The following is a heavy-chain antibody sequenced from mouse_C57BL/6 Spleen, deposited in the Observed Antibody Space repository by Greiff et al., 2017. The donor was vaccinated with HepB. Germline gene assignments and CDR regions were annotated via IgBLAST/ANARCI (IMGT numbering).Heavy chain of an antibody. J-gene: IGHJ4*01. CDR2: IYPGSGNT. CDR3: ARRETAQATGAMDY. V-gene: IGHV1-76*01. D-gene: IGHD3-2*02. Sequence: QVQLQQSGAELVRPGASVKLSCKASGYTFTDYYINWVKQRPGQGLEWIARIYPGSGNTYYNEKFKGKATLTAEKSSSTAYMQLSSLTSEDSAVYFCARRETAQATGAMDYWGQGTSVTVSS. CDR1: GYTFTDYY.